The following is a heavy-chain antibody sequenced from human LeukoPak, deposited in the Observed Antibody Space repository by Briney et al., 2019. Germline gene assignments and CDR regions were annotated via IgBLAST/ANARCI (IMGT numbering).Heavy chain of an antibody. CDR1: GFTFSSYA. CDR2: ISGSGGST. J-gene: IGHJ4*02. D-gene: IGHD3-22*01. Sequence: GGSLRLSCAASGFTFSSYAMSWVRQAPGKGLEWVSAISGSGGSTYYADSVKGRFTISRDNSKNTLYLQMNSLRAEDTAVYYCAKVNRKGMIAVVIRRYFDYWGQGTLVTVSS. V-gene: IGHV3-23*01. CDR3: AKVNRKGMIAVVIRRYFDY.